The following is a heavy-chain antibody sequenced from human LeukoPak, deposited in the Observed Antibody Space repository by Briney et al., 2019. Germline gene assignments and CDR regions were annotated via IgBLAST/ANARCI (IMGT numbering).Heavy chain of an antibody. CDR3: ARAEWSPYYYGMDV. V-gene: IGHV4-39*07. J-gene: IGHJ6*02. D-gene: IGHD2-8*01. Sequence: SETLSLTCTVSGGSISGSSYYWGWIRQPPGKGLEWIGSIYYSGSTYYNPSLKSRVTISVDTSKNQFSLKLSSVTAADTAVYYCARAEWSPYYYGMDVWGQGTTVTVSS. CDR2: IYYSGST. CDR1: GGSISGSSYY.